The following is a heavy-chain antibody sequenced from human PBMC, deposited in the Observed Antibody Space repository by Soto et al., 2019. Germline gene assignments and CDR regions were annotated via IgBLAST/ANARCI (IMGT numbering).Heavy chain of an antibody. Sequence: GGSLRLSCTASGFTFSSHGMHWVRQAPGKGLDWVAIISYDGYNKFYGDSVRGRFTISRDNSKKTLHLQLNSLRAEDTAVYYCAKDGFEDYRLEVWGQGTTVTVSS. CDR1: GFTFSSHG. J-gene: IGHJ6*02. CDR3: AKDGFEDYRLEV. CDR2: ISYDGYNK. D-gene: IGHD4-17*01. V-gene: IGHV3-30*18.